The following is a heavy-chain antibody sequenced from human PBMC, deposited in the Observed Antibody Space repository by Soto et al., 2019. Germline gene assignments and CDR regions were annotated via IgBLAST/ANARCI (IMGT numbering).Heavy chain of an antibody. CDR1: GYTFTSYG. CDR2: ISAYNGNT. D-gene: IGHD3-10*01. J-gene: IGHJ4*02. Sequence: QVQLVQSGAEVKKPGASVKVSCKASGYTFTSYGISWVRQAPGQGLEWMGWISAYNGNTNSAQKLQGRVTMTTDTSTSTAYMELRSLRSDDTAVYYCARDRSVLLWFGESQFDYWGQGTLVTVSS. V-gene: IGHV1-18*04. CDR3: ARDRSVLLWFGESQFDY.